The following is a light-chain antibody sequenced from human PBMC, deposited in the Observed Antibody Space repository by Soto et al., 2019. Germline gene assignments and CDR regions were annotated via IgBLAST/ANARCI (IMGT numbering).Light chain of an antibody. J-gene: IGKJ5*01. CDR1: QGISRY. CDR2: AAS. Sequence: IQLTQSPSSLSASVGDSVTITCLASQGISRYLAWYQQKPGRAPQLLISAASTLQNGVPPTFSGSGSGTEFTLTISSLQPEDFGTYYCQQFKSYPITFGQGTRLEI. CDR3: QQFKSYPIT. V-gene: IGKV1-9*01.